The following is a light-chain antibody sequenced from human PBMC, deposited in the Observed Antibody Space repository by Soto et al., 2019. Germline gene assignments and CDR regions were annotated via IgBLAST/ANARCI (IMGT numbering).Light chain of an antibody. CDR1: SSDIGAYNF. J-gene: IGLJ2*01. V-gene: IGLV2-14*03. Sequence: QSALTQPASVSGSPGQSITISCTGTSSDIGAYNFVSWYQQHPGKAPKLMLYDVNIRPSGVSNRCSGSKSGNTASLTISGLQAEDEADYYWTSWPTSTTMIFGGGTKLTVL. CDR3: TSWPTSTTMI. CDR2: DVN.